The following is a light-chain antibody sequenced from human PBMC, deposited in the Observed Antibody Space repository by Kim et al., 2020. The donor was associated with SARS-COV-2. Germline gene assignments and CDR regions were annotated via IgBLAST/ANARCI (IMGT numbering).Light chain of an antibody. Sequence: GQSVASFCTGSSSDVGSYNYVSWYRQHPGQAPKLLIYDVSKLTSGVPDRFSGSKSANAASLTISGLQAEDEADYYCCSYARGSIYVFGAGTKVTVL. CDR2: DVS. J-gene: IGLJ1*01. V-gene: IGLV2-11*03. CDR1: SSDVGSYNY. CDR3: CSYARGSIYV.